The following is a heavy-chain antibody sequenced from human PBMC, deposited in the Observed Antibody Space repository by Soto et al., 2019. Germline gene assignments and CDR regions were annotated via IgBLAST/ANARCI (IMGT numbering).Heavy chain of an antibody. V-gene: IGHV3-9*01. CDR3: AKDVGYKFGPFDS. Sequence: EVQLVESGGGLVQPGRSLRLSCAASRFTFDNYGMHWVRQVPGKGLEWVSGISWNSLNIDYADSVKGRFTVSRDNAKNSLYLQMNSLRGEDTALYYCAKDVGYKFGPFDSWGQGTLVTVSS. CDR1: RFTFDNYG. CDR2: ISWNSLNI. J-gene: IGHJ4*02. D-gene: IGHD5-18*01.